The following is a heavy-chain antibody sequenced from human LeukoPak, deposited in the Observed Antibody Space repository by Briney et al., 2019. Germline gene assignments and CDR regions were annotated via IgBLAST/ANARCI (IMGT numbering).Heavy chain of an antibody. CDR1: GGSISSGSYY. CDR3: AREVRYCSGGSCYREGFDY. Sequence: SETLSLTCTVSGGSISSGSYYWSWLRQPAGKGLEWIGRIYTSGSTNYNPSLKSRVTISVDTSKNQFSLKLSSVTAADTAVYYCAREVRYCSGGSCYREGFDYWGQGTLVTVSS. J-gene: IGHJ4*02. V-gene: IGHV4-61*02. D-gene: IGHD2-15*01. CDR2: IYTSGST.